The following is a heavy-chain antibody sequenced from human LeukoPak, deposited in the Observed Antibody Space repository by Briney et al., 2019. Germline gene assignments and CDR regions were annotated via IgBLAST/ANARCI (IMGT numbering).Heavy chain of an antibody. Sequence: SETLSLTCAVYGGSFSGYYWSWIRQPPGKGLEWIGSIYYSGSTYYSPSLKSRVTISVDTSKNQFSLKLSSVTAADTAVYYCARGNVDTAMDYFDYWGQGTLVTVSS. J-gene: IGHJ4*02. D-gene: IGHD5-18*01. V-gene: IGHV4-34*01. CDR1: GGSFSGYY. CDR3: ARGNVDTAMDYFDY. CDR2: IYYSGST.